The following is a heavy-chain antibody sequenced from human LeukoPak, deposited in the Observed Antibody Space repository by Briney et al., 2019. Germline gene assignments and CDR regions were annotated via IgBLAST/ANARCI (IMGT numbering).Heavy chain of an antibody. CDR2: NNHSGST. J-gene: IGHJ4*02. D-gene: IGHD3-10*01. CDR3: ARTYYYGSGSYGR. CDR1: GGXFSGYY. Sequence: SETLSLTCAVYGGXFSGYYCSWIRQPPGKGLEWIGENNHSGSTNYNPSLKSRVTISVDTSKNQFSLKLSSVTAADTAVYYCARTYYYGSGSYGRWGQGTLVTVSS. V-gene: IGHV4-34*01.